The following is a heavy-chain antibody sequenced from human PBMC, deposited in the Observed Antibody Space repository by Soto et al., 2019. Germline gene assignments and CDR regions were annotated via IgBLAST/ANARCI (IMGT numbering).Heavy chain of an antibody. J-gene: IGHJ4*02. CDR1: GGSISSSNW. D-gene: IGHD3-22*01. V-gene: IGHV4-4*02. CDR3: ARGRGYSGYYPPLLDY. Sequence: QVQLQESGPGLVKPSGTLSLTCAVSGGSISSSNWWSWVRQPPGKGLEWIGEIYHSGSTNYNPSLKRRVTISVDKSKNQCSLKLSSVSAADTAVYYCARGRGYSGYYPPLLDYWGQGTLVTVSS. CDR2: IYHSGST.